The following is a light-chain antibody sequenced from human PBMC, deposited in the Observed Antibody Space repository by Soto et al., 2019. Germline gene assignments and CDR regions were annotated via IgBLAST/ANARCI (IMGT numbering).Light chain of an antibody. CDR1: QGVTTN. Sequence: EIVLTHSPGXLXVSPGERATLXCRAAQGVTTNFAWYQQKSGQSPRLLIYDVSNRATGVPARFSGSGSETDFTLTISGLRSEDSAVYFCQQYNNWPFSFGQGTRLEIK. CDR3: QQYNNWPFS. V-gene: IGKV3-15*01. J-gene: IGKJ5*01. CDR2: DVS.